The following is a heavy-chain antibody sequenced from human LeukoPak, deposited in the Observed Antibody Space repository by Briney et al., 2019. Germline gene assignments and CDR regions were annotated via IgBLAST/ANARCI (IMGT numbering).Heavy chain of an antibody. V-gene: IGHV4-59*08. Sequence: SETLSLTCTVSGGSISSYSWSWIRQPPGKGLEWIGYMYYSGSTNYNPSLKSRVTISVDTSKNQFSLKLSSVTAADTAVYYCARQFDDYYGMDVWGQGTTVTVSS. CDR1: GGSISSYS. J-gene: IGHJ6*02. D-gene: IGHD3-9*01. CDR2: MYYSGST. CDR3: ARQFDDYYGMDV.